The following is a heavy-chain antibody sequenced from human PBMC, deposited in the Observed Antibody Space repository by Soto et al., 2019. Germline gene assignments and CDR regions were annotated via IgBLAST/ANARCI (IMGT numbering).Heavy chain of an antibody. CDR2: INDSGST. Sequence: QVQLQESGPGLVKPSETLSLTCTVSGGSVTNHHLSWIRQPPGKGLEWMGYINDSGSTNYNPSIWSQVTMSVDASHSQYSRKLSSVTAAYTAVYYCATYMSGGGGRGYWGQGTLVTVS. CDR3: ATYMSGGGGRGY. D-gene: IGHD3-16*01. CDR1: GGSVTNHH. J-gene: IGHJ4*02. V-gene: IGHV4-59*08.